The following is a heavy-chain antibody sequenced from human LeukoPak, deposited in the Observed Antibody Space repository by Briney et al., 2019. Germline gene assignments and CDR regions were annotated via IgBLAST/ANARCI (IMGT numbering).Heavy chain of an antibody. CDR2: ISSSGGNT. D-gene: IGHD3/OR15-3a*01. CDR3: TGFGRFPPPVPGAFDI. Sequence: PGGSLRLSCAASGFTFSIYTMSWVRQAPGKGLEWVSTISSSGGNTYYADSVKGRFTISRDNSKNTLYLQMNSLRAEDTAVYYCTGFGRFPPPVPGAFDIWGQGTMVTVSS. J-gene: IGHJ3*02. CDR1: GFTFSIYT. V-gene: IGHV3-23*01.